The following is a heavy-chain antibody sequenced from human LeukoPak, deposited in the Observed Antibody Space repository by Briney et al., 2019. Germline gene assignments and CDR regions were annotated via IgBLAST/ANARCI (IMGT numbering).Heavy chain of an antibody. D-gene: IGHD3-10*01. J-gene: IGHJ4*02. CDR3: ARDPVLLWFGAFDY. V-gene: IGHV3-21*01. CDR1: GFTFSSYS. Sequence: GGSLRLSCAASGFTFSSYSMNWVRQAPGKGLEWVSSISSSSSYIYYADSVKGRFTISRDNAKNSLYLQMNSLRAEDTAVYYCARDPVLLWFGAFDYWGQGSLVTVSA. CDR2: ISSSSSYI.